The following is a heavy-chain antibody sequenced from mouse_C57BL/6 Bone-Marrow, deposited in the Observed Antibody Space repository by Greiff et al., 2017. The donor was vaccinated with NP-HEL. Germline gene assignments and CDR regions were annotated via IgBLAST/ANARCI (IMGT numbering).Heavy chain of an antibody. D-gene: IGHD1-1*01. J-gene: IGHJ2*01. V-gene: IGHV1-50*01. Sequence: VQLQQPGAELVKPGASVKLSCKASGYTFTSYWMQWVKQRPGQGLEWIGEIDPSDSYTNYNQKFKGKATLTVDTSSSPAYMQLSSLTSEDSAVYYCARGKIYGSSFDYWGKGTTLTVSS. CDR2: IDPSDSYT. CDR1: GYTFTSYW. CDR3: ARGKIYGSSFDY.